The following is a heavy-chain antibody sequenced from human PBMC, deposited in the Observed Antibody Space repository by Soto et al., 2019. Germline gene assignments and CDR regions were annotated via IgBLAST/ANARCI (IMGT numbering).Heavy chain of an antibody. V-gene: IGHV4-4*07. CDR3: ARENYGDSGRAFDP. J-gene: IGHJ5*02. D-gene: IGHD4-17*01. CDR2: FYTTGTT. Sequence: QVQLQESGPGLVRPSETLSLTCTVSGGSISSYPWTWIRQPAGKELEWIGRFYTTGTTTHNPSLKSRATMSVDTSKNQFSLKLRSVTAADTAIYYCARENYGDSGRAFDPWGQGTLVTVSS. CDR1: GGSISSYP.